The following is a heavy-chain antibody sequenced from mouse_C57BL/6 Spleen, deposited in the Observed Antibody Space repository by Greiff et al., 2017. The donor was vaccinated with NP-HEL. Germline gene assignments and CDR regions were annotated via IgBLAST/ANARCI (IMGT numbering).Heavy chain of an antibody. V-gene: IGHV5-9-1*02. CDR1: GFTFSSYA. CDR2: ISSGGDYI. J-gene: IGHJ2*01. CDR3: TRDREGSGYDFDY. Sequence: EVKLMESGEGLVKPGGSLKLSCAASGFTFSSYAMSWVRQTPEKRLEWVAYISSGGDYIYYADTVKGRFTISRDNARNTLYLQMSSLKSEDTAMYYCTRDREGSGYDFDYWGQGTTLTVSS. D-gene: IGHD3-2*02.